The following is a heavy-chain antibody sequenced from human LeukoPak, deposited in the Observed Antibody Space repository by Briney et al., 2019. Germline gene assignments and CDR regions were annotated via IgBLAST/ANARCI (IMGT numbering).Heavy chain of an antibody. Sequence: SETLSLTCTVSGGSVSGYYWSWIRQPPGKGLEWIGYIYYSGNTNYNPSLKSRLIMSLDTSKNHFSLKLNSVTAADTAVYYCARHHHPLPHYYDSSGPPDYWGQGTLVTVSS. CDR3: ARHHHPLPHYYDSSGPPDY. CDR1: GGSVSGYY. V-gene: IGHV4-59*02. CDR2: IYYSGNT. D-gene: IGHD3-22*01. J-gene: IGHJ4*02.